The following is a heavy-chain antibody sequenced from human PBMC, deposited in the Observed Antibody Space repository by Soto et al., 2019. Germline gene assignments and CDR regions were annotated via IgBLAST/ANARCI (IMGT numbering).Heavy chain of an antibody. D-gene: IGHD4-17*01. J-gene: IGHJ6*02. CDR1: GGSISSSSYY. CDR2: IYYSGST. V-gene: IGHV4-39*01. CDR3: ARRSGHDYGDYYYYYGMDV. Sequence: SETLSLTCTVSGGSISSSSYYWGWIRQPPGKGLEWIGSIYYSGSTYYNPSLKSRVTISVDTSKNQFSLKLSSVTAADTAVYYCARRSGHDYGDYYYYYGMDVWGQGTTVTVSS.